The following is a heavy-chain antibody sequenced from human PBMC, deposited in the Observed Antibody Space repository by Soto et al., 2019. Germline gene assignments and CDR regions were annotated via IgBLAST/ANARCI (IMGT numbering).Heavy chain of an antibody. CDR2: IYRSGST. J-gene: IGHJ5*02. Sequence: PSSTXSLTGYFSVVSLNVRHFFGGVRQPPGKGLEWIGEIYRSGSTTYNPSFKSRVTISIDKSKNYFSLKLTSVTAADTAVYYCERDIKTGNIKSAWGQGTLVTVSS. D-gene: IGHD1-1*01. CDR1: VVSLNVRHF. CDR3: ERDIKTGNIKSA. V-gene: IGHV4-4*02.